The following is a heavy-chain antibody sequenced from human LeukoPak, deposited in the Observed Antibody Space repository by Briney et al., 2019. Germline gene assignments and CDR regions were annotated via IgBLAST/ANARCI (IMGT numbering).Heavy chain of an antibody. CDR1: GYTFTSYY. CDR3: ARYSARIIVVSGRDYYYMDV. D-gene: IGHD2-2*01. V-gene: IGHV1-46*03. J-gene: IGHJ6*03. CDR2: INPSGGST. Sequence: ASVKVSCKASGYTFTSYYMHWVRQAPGQGLEWMGIINPSGGSTSYAQKFQGRATMTRGTSTSTVYMELSSLRSEDTAVYNCARYSARIIVVSGRDYYYMDVGGKGTRATVS.